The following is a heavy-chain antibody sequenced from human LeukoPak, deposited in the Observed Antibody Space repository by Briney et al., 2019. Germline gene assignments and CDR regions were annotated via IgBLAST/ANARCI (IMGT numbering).Heavy chain of an antibody. D-gene: IGHD6-13*01. V-gene: IGHV4-38-2*02. CDR2: IYHSGST. CDR3: ARVVSAYSSSQGYYFDY. CDR1: GYSISSGYY. J-gene: IGHJ4*02. Sequence: KSSETLSLTCTVSGYSISSGYYWGWIRQPPGKGLEWIGSIYHSGSTHYNPSLKSRVTISVDTSKNQFSLKLSSVTAADTAVYYCARVVSAYSSSQGYYFDYWGQGTLVTVSS.